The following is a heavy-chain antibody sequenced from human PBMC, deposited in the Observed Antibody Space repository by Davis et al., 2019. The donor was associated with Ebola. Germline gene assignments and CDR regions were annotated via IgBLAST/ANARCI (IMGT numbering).Heavy chain of an antibody. J-gene: IGHJ4*02. V-gene: IGHV1-46*01. Sequence: AASVTVSCKASGYTFTSYYMHWVRQAPGQGLEWMGIINPSGGSTSYAQKFQGRVTITTDTSTSTAYMELRSLRSDDTAVYYCARGRSMVATQVGLRYWGQGTLVTVSS. CDR2: INPSGGST. CDR3: ARGRSMVATQVGLRY. CDR1: GYTFTSYY. D-gene: IGHD5-12*01.